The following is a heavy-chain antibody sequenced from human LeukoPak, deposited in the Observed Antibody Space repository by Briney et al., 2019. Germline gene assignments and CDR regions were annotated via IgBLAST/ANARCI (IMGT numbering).Heavy chain of an antibody. V-gene: IGHV4-39*07. D-gene: IGHD1-7*01. Sequence: SETLFLTCTVSGGSISSSSYYWGWIRQPPGKGLEWIGSIYYSGSTYYNPSLKSRVTISVDTSKNQFSLKLSSVTAADTAVYYCARESGTTSYYYYYMDVWGKGTTVNVSS. CDR3: ARESGTTSYYYYYMDV. J-gene: IGHJ6*03. CDR1: GGSISSSSYY. CDR2: IYYSGST.